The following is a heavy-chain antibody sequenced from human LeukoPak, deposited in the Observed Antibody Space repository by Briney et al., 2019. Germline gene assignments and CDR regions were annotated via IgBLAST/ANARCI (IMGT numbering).Heavy chain of an antibody. CDR3: AKDHGYNYDY. J-gene: IGHJ4*02. D-gene: IGHD5-24*01. CDR1: GFTFSSYG. V-gene: IGHV3-30*02. CDR2: IRYDGSNK. Sequence: GGSLRLSCAASGFTFSSYGMHWARQAPGKGLEWVAFIRYDGSNKYYADSVKGRFTISRDNSKNTLYLQMNSLRAEDTAVYYCAKDHGYNYDYWGQGTLVTVSS.